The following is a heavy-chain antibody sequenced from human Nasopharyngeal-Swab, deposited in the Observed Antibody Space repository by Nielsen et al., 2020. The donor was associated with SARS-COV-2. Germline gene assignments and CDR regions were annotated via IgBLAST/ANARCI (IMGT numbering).Heavy chain of an antibody. D-gene: IGHD3-16*01. V-gene: IGHV4-39*01. J-gene: IGHJ6*02. CDR3: ARGRGDDYRDPPLDYYYYYGMDV. CDR1: GGSISSSNYF. Sequence: SETLSLTCTVSGGSISSSNYFWAWIRQPPGRGLEWIGSIYYRGTSYYSPSHKSRVTMSGDTSKNQFSLRLSSVTAADTAVYYCARGRGDDYRDPPLDYYYYYGMDVWGQGTTVTVSS. CDR2: IYYRGTS.